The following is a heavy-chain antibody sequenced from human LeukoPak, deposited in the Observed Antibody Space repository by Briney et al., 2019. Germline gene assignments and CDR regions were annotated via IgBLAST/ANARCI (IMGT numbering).Heavy chain of an antibody. CDR2: INHSGST. CDR3: ARGFPPYDYVWGSYRLYYFDY. J-gene: IGHJ4*02. D-gene: IGHD3-16*02. Sequence: SETLSLTCAVYGGSFSGYYWSWLRQPPGKGLEWVGEINHSGSTNYNPSLTSRVTISVDTSKNQFSLKLSSVTAADTAVYYCARGFPPYDYVWGSYRLYYFDYWGQGTLVTVSS. V-gene: IGHV4-34*01. CDR1: GGSFSGYY.